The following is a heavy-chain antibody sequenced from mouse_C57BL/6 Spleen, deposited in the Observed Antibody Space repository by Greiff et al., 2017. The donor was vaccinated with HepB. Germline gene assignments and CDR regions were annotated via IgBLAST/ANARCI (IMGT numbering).Heavy chain of an antibody. J-gene: IGHJ2*01. Sequence: QVQLQQPVAELVKPGASVKLSCKASGYTFTSYWMHWVKQRPGQGLEWIGMIHPNSGSTNYNEKFKSKATLTVDKSSSTAYMQLSSLTSEDSAVYYCARRITTVVANYFDHWGQGTTLTVSS. V-gene: IGHV1-64*01. CDR3: ARRITTVVANYFDH. D-gene: IGHD1-1*01. CDR1: GYTFTSYW. CDR2: IHPNSGST.